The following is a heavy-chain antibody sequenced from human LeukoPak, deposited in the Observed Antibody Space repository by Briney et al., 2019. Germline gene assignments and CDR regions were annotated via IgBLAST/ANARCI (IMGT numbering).Heavy chain of an antibody. J-gene: IGHJ4*02. D-gene: IGHD6-13*01. CDR3: ARGVVIAAAENFDY. CDR1: GYTFTSYA. CDR2: INTNTGNP. V-gene: IGHV7-4-1*02. Sequence: ASVKVSCKASGYTFTSYAMNWVRQAPGQGLEWMGWINTNTGNPTYAQGFTGRFVFSLDTSVSTAYLQISSLKAEDTAVYYCARGVVIAAAENFDYWGQGTLVTVSS.